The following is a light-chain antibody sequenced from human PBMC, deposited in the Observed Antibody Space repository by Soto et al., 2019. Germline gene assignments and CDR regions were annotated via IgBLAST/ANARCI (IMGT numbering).Light chain of an antibody. V-gene: IGKV3-15*01. CDR3: QQDNNWPPA. CDR2: GAS. CDR1: QSVSGN. Sequence: EIVMTQSPATLSVSPGERATLSCRASQSVSGNLAWYQQKPGQAPRLLIYGASTRATGIPARFNGSGAGTEFTLTISSLQSEDFAVYYCQQDNNWPPAFGQGTKVEIK. J-gene: IGKJ1*01.